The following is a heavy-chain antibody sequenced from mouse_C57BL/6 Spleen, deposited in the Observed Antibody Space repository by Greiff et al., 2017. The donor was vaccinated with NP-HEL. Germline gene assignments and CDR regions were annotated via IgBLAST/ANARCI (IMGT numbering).Heavy chain of an antibody. D-gene: IGHD3-3*01. Sequence: EVQRVESEGGLVQPGSSMKLSCTASGFTFSDYYMAWVRQVPEKGLEWVANINYDGSSTYYLDSLKSRFIISSDTAKNILYLQMSSLKSEDTATDYCARDRDGGYFDVWGTGTTVTVSS. CDR2: INYDGSST. J-gene: IGHJ1*03. CDR3: ARDRDGGYFDV. V-gene: IGHV5-16*01. CDR1: GFTFSDYY.